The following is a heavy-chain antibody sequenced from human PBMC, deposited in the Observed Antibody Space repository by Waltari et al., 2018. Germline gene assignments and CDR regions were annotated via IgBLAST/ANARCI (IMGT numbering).Heavy chain of an antibody. V-gene: IGHV4-39*01. CDR2: IYYSGST. J-gene: IGHJ5*02. CDR1: GGSISSSRYY. CDR3: ARHWKRSGYRFDP. D-gene: IGHD5-12*01. Sequence: QLQLQELGPGLVKPSETLSLTCTVSGGSISSSRYYWGWIRQSPGKGLEWIGSIYYSGSTYYNPTLKSRVTISGDTSKNQFSLKLSSVTAADTAVYYCARHWKRSGYRFDPWGQGTLVTVSS.